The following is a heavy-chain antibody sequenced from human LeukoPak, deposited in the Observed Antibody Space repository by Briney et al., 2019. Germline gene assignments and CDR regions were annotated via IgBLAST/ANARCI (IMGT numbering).Heavy chain of an antibody. CDR3: ARVIFRKEVPRVFDP. CDR2: IYYSGST. D-gene: IGHD1-14*01. CDR1: GGSISSYY. J-gene: IGHJ5*02. V-gene: IGHV4-59*01. Sequence: SETLSLTCTVSGGSISSYYWSWIRQPPGKGLEWIGYIYYSGSTNYNPSLKSRVTISVDTSKNQFSLKLSSVTAADTAVYYCARVIFRKEVPRVFDPWGQGTLVTVSS.